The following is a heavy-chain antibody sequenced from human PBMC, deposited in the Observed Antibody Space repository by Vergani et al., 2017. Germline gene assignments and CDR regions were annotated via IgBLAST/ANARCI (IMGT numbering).Heavy chain of an antibody. CDR3: ARDKRGIVGATGTYDY. D-gene: IGHD1-26*01. CDR2: ISGSGGSP. J-gene: IGHJ4*02. CDR1: GFTFSSYA. V-gene: IGHV3-23*01. Sequence: EVQLLESGGGLVKPGGSLRLSCAASGFTFSSYAMSWVRQAPGKGLEWVSAISGSGGSPYYADSVKGRFTISRDNSKNTLYLQMNSLRAEDTAVYYCARDKRGIVGATGTYDYWGQGTLVTVSS.